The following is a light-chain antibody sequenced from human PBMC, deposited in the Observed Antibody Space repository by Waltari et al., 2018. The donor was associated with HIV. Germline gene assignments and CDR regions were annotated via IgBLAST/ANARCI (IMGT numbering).Light chain of an antibody. CDR1: KLGDKY. CDR3: QAWDSNTAHVL. CDR2: QDR. J-gene: IGLJ2*01. V-gene: IGLV3-1*01. Sequence: SYDLTQPPSVSVSPGQTASITCSGDKLGDKYASWYQQKAGQSPVLVIFQDRQRPSGTPDRFSGSNAGNTATLTISGTQAMDEADYYCQAWDSNTAHVLFGGGTK.